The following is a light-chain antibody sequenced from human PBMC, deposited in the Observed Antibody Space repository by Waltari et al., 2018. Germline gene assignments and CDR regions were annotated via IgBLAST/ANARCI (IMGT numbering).Light chain of an antibody. Sequence: DIVMTQSPDSLAVSRGERATISCKSSPSILYRPTNKSYIAWYQQKPGQPPKLLISWASTRESGVPDRFSGGGSGTEFTLSIGSLQAEDVAVYHCQQYYSDPYTFGQGTKLEIK. CDR1: PSILYRPTNKSY. CDR3: QQYYSDPYT. J-gene: IGKJ2*01. V-gene: IGKV4-1*01. CDR2: WAS.